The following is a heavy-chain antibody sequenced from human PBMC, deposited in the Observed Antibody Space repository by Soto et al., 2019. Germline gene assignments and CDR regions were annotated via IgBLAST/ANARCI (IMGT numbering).Heavy chain of an antibody. CDR3: ARAPYSGYDQYCFDY. D-gene: IGHD5-12*01. Sequence: GGSLRLSCAASGFTDSSNYMSWVRQAPGKGLEWVSVIYSGGSTYYADSVKGRFTISRDNSKNTLYLQMNSLRAEDTAVYYCARAPYSGYDQYCFDYWGQGTLVTVSS. CDR1: GFTDSSNY. CDR2: IYSGGST. V-gene: IGHV3-66*01. J-gene: IGHJ4*02.